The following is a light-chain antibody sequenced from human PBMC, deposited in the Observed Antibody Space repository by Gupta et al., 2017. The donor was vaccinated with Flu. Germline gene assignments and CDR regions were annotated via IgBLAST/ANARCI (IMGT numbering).Light chain of an antibody. CDR3: EAWDGSLSAWV. J-gene: IGLJ3*02. CDR2: SNN. V-gene: IGLV1-47*02. Sequence: QSVLTQPPSASGTPGQRVTISCSGSSPNIGSSSVCGYQQLSGTAPKLLIYSNNQRPPGVPDRLSGSKSGTSASLVISGLRSEDEAAYYCEAWDGSLSAWVFGGGTKVTVL. CDR1: SPNIGSSS.